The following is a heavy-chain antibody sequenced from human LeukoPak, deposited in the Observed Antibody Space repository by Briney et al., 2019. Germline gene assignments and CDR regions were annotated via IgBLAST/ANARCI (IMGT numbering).Heavy chain of an antibody. D-gene: IGHD2-21*01. J-gene: IGHJ3*02. Sequence: PSETLSLTCSASGGTISSSSYYWGWIRQPPGKGLEWIGSIYYSGSTHYNPSLKSRVTISVDTSKNHFSLKLSSVTAADTHVYSCARRSSIVSYGFDIWGQGTMVIVSS. CDR3: ARRSSIVSYGFDI. CDR2: IYYSGST. V-gene: IGHV4-39*02. CDR1: GGTISSSSYY.